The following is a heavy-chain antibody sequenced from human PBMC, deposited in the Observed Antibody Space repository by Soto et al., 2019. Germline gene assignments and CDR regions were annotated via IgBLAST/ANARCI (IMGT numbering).Heavy chain of an antibody. CDR3: ARGRDGYNSKSPYYFDY. D-gene: IGHD5-12*01. CDR1: GGSISSGGYS. J-gene: IGHJ4*02. V-gene: IGHV4-30-2*01. Sequence: SETLSLTCAVSGGSISSGGYSWSWIRQPPGKGLEWIGYIYHSGSTYYNPSLKSRVTISVDRSKNQFSLKLSSVTAADTAVYYCARGRDGYNSKSPYYFDYWGQGTLVTVSS. CDR2: IYHSGST.